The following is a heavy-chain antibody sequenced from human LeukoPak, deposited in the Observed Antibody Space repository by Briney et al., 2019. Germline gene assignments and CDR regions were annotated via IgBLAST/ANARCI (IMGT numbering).Heavy chain of an antibody. CDR3: ARCFSSGHYSPFDN. Sequence: SETLSLTCTVSGDSISNADNFWSWIRQPPGKGLEWIGYIHYSGSTYYNPSLKSRVTISVDTSKNQFSLKLSSVTAADTAVYYCARCFSSGHYSPFDNWGQGTLVTVSS. J-gene: IGHJ4*02. CDR2: IHYSGST. D-gene: IGHD3-22*01. CDR1: GDSISNADNF. V-gene: IGHV4-30-4*08.